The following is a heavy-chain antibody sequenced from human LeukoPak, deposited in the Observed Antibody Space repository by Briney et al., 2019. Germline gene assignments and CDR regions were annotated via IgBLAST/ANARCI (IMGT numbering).Heavy chain of an antibody. Sequence: PGGALRLSRVASRFTLSSYWMYWVRQAPGKGRVWVSRIKSDESSTSYADSVKGRFTISRDNAKSTLYLQMNSLRAENTAVYYCASKVNYSPFDYWGQGTLVTVSS. D-gene: IGHD2-15*01. CDR3: ASKVNYSPFDY. CDR1: RFTLSSYW. J-gene: IGHJ4*02. CDR2: IKSDESST. V-gene: IGHV3-74*01.